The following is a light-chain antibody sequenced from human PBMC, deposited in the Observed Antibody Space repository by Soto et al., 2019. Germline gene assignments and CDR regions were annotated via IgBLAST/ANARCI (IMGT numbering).Light chain of an antibody. CDR3: QQYNNCVGT. V-gene: IGKV3-15*01. CDR1: QSVSSS. Sequence: EIVMTHSPVTLSVSQWEIATLSCRASQSVSSSLAWYQQKPGQAPRLLIYGASTRATGIPARFSGSGSGAAFTLTISSLQSEDFAVHYCQQYNNCVGTFGQGTKVDIK. CDR2: GAS. J-gene: IGKJ1*01.